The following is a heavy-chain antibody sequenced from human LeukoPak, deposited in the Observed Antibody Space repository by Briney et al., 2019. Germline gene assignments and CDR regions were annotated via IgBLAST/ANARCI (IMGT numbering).Heavy chain of an antibody. J-gene: IGHJ5*02. V-gene: IGHV4-34*01. CDR2: INHSGST. CDR1: GGSFSGYY. CDR3: AGGSVQVGWFDP. Sequence: SETLSLTCAVYGGSFSGYYWSWIRQPPGKGLEWIGEINHSGSTNYNPSLKSRVTISVDTSKNQFSPRLSSVTAADTAVYYCAGGSVQVGWFDPWGQGTLVTVSS.